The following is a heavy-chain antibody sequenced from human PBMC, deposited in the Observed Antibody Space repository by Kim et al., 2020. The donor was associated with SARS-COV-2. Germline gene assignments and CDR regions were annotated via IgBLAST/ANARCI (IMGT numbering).Heavy chain of an antibody. J-gene: IGHJ6*01. CDR1: GFTFSSYG. CDR3: AKDMSIVVVPAAIMDV. CDR2: ISYDGSNK. Sequence: GGSLRLSCAASGFTFSSYGMNWVRQAPGKGLEWVAVISYDGSNKYYADSVKGRFTISRDNSKNTVYLQLNSLRAEDTAVYYCAKDMSIVVVPAAIMDVWG. D-gene: IGHD2-2*01. V-gene: IGHV3-30*18.